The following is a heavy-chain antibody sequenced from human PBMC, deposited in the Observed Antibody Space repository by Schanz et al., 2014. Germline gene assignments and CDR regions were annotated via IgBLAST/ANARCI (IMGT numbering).Heavy chain of an antibody. V-gene: IGHV3-53*01. Sequence: CAASGLTVSSNYMSWVRQAPGKGLEWVSVIYSGGSTYYADSVKGRFTISRDNSKNTLYLQMNSLRGDDTHVYYRAKVSVCPSYRCGVLAQECTGSVKAYF. CDR2: IYSGGST. J-gene: IGHJ1*01. CDR1: GLTVSSNY. D-gene: IGHD3-16*02. CDR3: AKVSVCPSYRCGVLAQECTGSVKAYF.